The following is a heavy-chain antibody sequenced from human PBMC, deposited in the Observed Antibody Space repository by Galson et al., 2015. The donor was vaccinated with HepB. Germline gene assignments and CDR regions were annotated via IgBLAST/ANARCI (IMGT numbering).Heavy chain of an antibody. CDR3: AREGGTGGYSYGIYYFDY. CDR2: INTGNGNT. CDR1: GYSFTNYA. D-gene: IGHD5-18*01. J-gene: IGHJ4*02. V-gene: IGHV1-3*04. Sequence: SVKVSCKASGYSFTNYAMHWVRQAPGQRLEWMGWINTGNGNTKFSQRFQDRVTLTRDTSASTVYMELSSLRSEDTSVYYCAREGGTGGYSYGIYYFDYWSQGTLVTVSS.